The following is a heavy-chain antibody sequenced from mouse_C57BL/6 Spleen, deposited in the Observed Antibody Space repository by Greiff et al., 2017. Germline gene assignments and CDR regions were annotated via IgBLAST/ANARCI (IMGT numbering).Heavy chain of an antibody. CDR2: IDPSDSYP. CDR3: ARYYGNGAY. V-gene: IGHV1-50*01. CDR1: GYTFTSYW. Sequence: QVQLKQPGAELVKPGASVKLSCKASGYTFTSYWMQWVKQRPGQGLEWIGEIDPSDSYPNSNQKFKGKATLTGDTSSSPAYMQLSSLTSADSAVYYCARYYGNGAYWGQGTLVTVSA. D-gene: IGHD2-1*01. J-gene: IGHJ3*01.